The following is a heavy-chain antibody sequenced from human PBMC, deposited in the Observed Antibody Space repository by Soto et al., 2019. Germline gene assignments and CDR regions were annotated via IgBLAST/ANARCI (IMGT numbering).Heavy chain of an antibody. CDR2: ISDSGGTT. CDR1: RFTFNNYA. CDR3: AKGGSSSSSPLDY. V-gene: IGHV3-23*01. D-gene: IGHD2-2*01. Sequence: EVQLLESGGDLVQPGGSLRLSCAATRFTFNNYAMNWVRQAPGKGLEWVSVISDSGGTTYYTDSVKGRFTVSRDNSKNTMYLQMNSLRAEDTAVYFCAKGGSSSSSPLDYWGRGTLVTVSS. J-gene: IGHJ4*02.